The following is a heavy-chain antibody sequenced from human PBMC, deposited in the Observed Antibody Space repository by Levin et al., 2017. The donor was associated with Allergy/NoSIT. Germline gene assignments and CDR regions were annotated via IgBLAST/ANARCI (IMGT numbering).Heavy chain of an antibody. Sequence: GGSLRLSCAASGFTLSHYTMNWVRQAPGKGLEWVSYISSSNTTIYYADSVKGRFTISRDNAKNSLYLQMNSLRDEDTAVYYCARDRTTVAAPFDYWGQGTLVTVSS. CDR1: GFTLSHYT. D-gene: IGHD4-23*01. V-gene: IGHV3-48*02. CDR2: ISSSNTTI. J-gene: IGHJ4*02. CDR3: ARDRTTVAAPFDY.